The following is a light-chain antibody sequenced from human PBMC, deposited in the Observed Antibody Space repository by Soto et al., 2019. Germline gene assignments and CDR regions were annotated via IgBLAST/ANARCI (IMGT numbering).Light chain of an antibody. V-gene: IGKV3-15*01. CDR2: AAS. CDR1: QSFNMN. CDR3: QQYNIWPT. J-gene: IGKJ1*01. Sequence: ETVLTHAPVTLSVSPGETATLFCWARQSFNMNLAWSQEKPGQAPRLLIYAASPRATGIPARFSGSGSGTDVTHTISSRQSEDSAIYYCQQYNIWPTFGQGTKVEI.